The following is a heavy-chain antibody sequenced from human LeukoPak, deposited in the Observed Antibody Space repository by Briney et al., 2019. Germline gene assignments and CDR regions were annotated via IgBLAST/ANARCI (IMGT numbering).Heavy chain of an antibody. D-gene: IGHD3-22*01. J-gene: IGHJ3*02. Sequence: PGRSLRLSCAASGFTFSSYGMHWVRQAPGKGLEWVSAISGSGGSTYYADSVKGRFTISRDNSKNTLYLQMNSLRAEDTAVYYCAKLGVTYYYDSSGYYNDAFDIWGQGTMVTVSS. CDR1: GFTFSSYG. V-gene: IGHV3-23*01. CDR3: AKLGVTYYYDSSGYYNDAFDI. CDR2: ISGSGGST.